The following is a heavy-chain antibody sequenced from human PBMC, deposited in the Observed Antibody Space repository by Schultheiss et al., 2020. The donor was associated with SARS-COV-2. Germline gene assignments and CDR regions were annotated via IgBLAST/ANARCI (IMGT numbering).Heavy chain of an antibody. V-gene: IGHV4-34*01. Sequence: SETLSLTCDINVESVSGGDWTWIRQPPGKGLEWIGEITHSGNTKYSPSLKSRVVISVGPSKKQFSLKLTSLTAADTAVYYCARDQDYGRNAFDIWGQGTMVTVSS. D-gene: IGHD4/OR15-4a*01. CDR1: VESVSGGD. CDR2: ITHSGNT. CDR3: ARDQDYGRNAFDI. J-gene: IGHJ3*02.